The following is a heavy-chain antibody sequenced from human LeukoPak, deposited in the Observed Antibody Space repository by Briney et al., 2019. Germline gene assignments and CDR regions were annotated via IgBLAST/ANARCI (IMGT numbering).Heavy chain of an antibody. Sequence: ASVKVSCKASGYTFTGYYVHWVRQAPGQGLEWMGWINTNSGATNYAREFQSRVTMTRDTSISTAYMELNSLRSDDTALYYCTKPQPGAFEVWGQGTMVTVSS. J-gene: IGHJ3*01. V-gene: IGHV1-2*02. D-gene: IGHD2-2*01. CDR3: TKPQPGAFEV. CDR1: GYTFTGYY. CDR2: INTNSGAT.